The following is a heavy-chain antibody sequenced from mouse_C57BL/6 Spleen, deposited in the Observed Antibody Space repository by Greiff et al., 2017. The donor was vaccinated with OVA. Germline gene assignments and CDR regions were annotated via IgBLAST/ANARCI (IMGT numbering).Heavy chain of an antibody. CDR3: ARAFWDPYAMDY. CDR2: ISYDGSN. CDR1: GYSITSGYY. D-gene: IGHD4-1*01. Sequence: ESGPGLVKPSQSLSLTCSVTGYSITSGYYWNWIRQFPGNKLEWMGYISYDGSNNYNPSLKNRISITRDTSKNQFFLKLNSVTTEDTATYYCARAFWDPYAMDYWGQGTSVTVSS. J-gene: IGHJ4*01. V-gene: IGHV3-6*01.